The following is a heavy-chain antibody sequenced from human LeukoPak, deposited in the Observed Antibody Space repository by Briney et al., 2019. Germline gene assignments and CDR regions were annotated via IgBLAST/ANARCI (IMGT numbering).Heavy chain of an antibody. CDR2: ISYDGSNK. Sequence: GGSLRLSCAPSGFTFSSYAMHWVRQAPGKGLEWGAVISYDGSNKYYADSVKGRFTISRDNSKNTLYLQMNSLRAEDTAVYYCARPMGLLGYCSSTSCYGMDVWGQGTTVTVSS. CDR3: ARPMGLLGYCSSTSCYGMDV. J-gene: IGHJ6*02. V-gene: IGHV3-30-3*01. D-gene: IGHD2-2*01. CDR1: GFTFSSYA.